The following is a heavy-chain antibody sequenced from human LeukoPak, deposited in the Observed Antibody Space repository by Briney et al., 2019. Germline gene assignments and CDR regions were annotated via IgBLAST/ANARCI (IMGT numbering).Heavy chain of an antibody. CDR1: GFSIISGYY. CDR2: IYHDGNT. Sequence: SETLSLTCTVSGFSIISGYYWGWIRQPPGKGLEWIGSIYHDGNTYSSPSLKSRVTISVDTSKNQFSLKLSSVTAADTAVYYCARGERLGPDFWGQGTLVTVSS. CDR3: ARGERLGPDF. D-gene: IGHD1-1*01. V-gene: IGHV4-38-2*02. J-gene: IGHJ4*02.